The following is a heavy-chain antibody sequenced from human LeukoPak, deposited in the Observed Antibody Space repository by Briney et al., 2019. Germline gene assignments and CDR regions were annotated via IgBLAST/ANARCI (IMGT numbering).Heavy chain of an antibody. Sequence: NASETLSLTCTVSGDSISSGDYYWSWIRQPAGKGLEWIGRISSSGSTNYNPSLKSRVTISVDTSKNQFSLKLRSVTAADTAVYYCARVVQSTDSSGFYLPEYFQHWGQGTLVTVSS. J-gene: IGHJ1*01. CDR3: ARVVQSTDSSGFYLPEYFQH. CDR2: ISSSGST. CDR1: GDSISSGDYY. D-gene: IGHD3-22*01. V-gene: IGHV4-61*02.